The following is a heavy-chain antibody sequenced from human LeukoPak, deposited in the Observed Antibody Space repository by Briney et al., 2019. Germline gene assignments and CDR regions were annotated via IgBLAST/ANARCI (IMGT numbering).Heavy chain of an antibody. V-gene: IGHV3-23*01. J-gene: IGHJ3*02. CDR3: AKIEGYGDYPYDAFDI. D-gene: IGHD4-17*01. Sequence: PGGSLRLSCAASGFTFSRYAMSWVRQAPGKGLEWVSAISGSGGSTYYADSVKGRFTISRDNSKNTLYLQMNSLRAEDTAVYYCAKIEGYGDYPYDAFDIWGQGTMVTVSS. CDR2: ISGSGGST. CDR1: GFTFSRYA.